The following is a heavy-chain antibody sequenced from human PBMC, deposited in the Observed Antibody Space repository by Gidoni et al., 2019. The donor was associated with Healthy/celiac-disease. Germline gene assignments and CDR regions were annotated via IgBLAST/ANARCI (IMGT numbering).Heavy chain of an antibody. CDR2: IRSSGSTI. Sequence: QVQLVESGGGLVKPGGSLSLSCAASGFTFSDYYMSWIRQAPGKGLEWVSYIRSSGSTIYHADSVKGRFTISRDNGKNSLYLQMNSLRAEDTAVYYCARDQEHIVVVTASFHAFDIWGQGTMVTVSS. J-gene: IGHJ3*02. V-gene: IGHV3-11*01. CDR3: ARDQEHIVVVTASFHAFDI. D-gene: IGHD2-21*02. CDR1: GFTFSDYY.